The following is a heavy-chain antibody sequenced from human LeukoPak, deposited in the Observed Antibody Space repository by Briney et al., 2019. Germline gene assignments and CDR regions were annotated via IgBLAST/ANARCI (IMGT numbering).Heavy chain of an antibody. J-gene: IGHJ5*02. CDR3: ARASAVAYVFDP. CDR1: GGSISSSY. D-gene: IGHD6-19*01. CDR2: IYYTGSA. V-gene: IGHV4-59*08. Sequence: PSETLSLTCTVSGGSISSSYWSWIRQSPGKGLEWIEYIYYTGSANYNPSLKSRVTISVDTSKNQFSLKLSSVTAADTAVYYCARASAVAYVFDPWGQGTLVTVSS.